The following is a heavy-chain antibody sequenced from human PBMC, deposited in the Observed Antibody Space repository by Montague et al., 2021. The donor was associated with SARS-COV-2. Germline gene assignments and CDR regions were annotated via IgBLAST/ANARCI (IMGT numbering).Heavy chain of an antibody. CDR3: ARDFVAAVPDRFDS. V-gene: IGHV4/OR15-8*02. D-gene: IGHD6-13*01. CDR2: IFHSGAA. CDR1: GGFLSSGNW. Sequence: SETLSLTCAVSGGFLSSGNWWSWVRQPPGKGLEWIGEIFHSGAASYNPSLKSRLTISMDKSKNEFSLKLNSVTAADTAMYYSARDFVAAVPDRFDSWGQGVLVTVSS. J-gene: IGHJ4*02.